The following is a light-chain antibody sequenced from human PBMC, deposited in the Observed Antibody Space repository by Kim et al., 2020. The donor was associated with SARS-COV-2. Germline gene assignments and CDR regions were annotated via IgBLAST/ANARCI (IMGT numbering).Light chain of an antibody. Sequence: EIVLTQSPGTLSLSAGERATLSCRASQSFSSNYLAWYQQKPGQAPRLLIYGASTRVTGIPDRFTGSGSGTDFTLTISRLEPEDFAVYYCQQYGRSPLTFGGGTKLEI. CDR1: QSFSSNY. CDR3: QQYGRSPLT. CDR2: GAS. J-gene: IGKJ4*01. V-gene: IGKV3-20*01.